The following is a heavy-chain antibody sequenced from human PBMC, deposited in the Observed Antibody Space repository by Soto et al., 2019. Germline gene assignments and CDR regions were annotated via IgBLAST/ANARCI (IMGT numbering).Heavy chain of an antibody. D-gene: IGHD4-17*01. V-gene: IGHV1-2*02. J-gene: IGHJ4*02. CDR3: ARDDYGGKSDKFLDY. CDR2: INPKSGRT. Sequence: QVQLVQSGAEVKKPGASIKVSCKASGYTFSAYYIHWVRQDPGQGLEWMGWINPKSGRTNNAQNFQGRVTMTSDTSISTAYMELSRLTSDDTAVYYFARDDYGGKSDKFLDYWCQGTLVTVSS. CDR1: GYTFSAYY.